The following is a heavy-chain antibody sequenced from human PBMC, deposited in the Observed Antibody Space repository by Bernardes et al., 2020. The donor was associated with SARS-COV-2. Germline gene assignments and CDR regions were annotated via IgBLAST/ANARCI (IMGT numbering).Heavy chain of an antibody. Sequence: ASVKVSCKASGYTFTGYYMHWVRQAPGQGLEWMGWINPNSGGTNYAQKFQGWVTMTRDTSISTAYMELSRLRSDDTAVYYCARGYDFWSGYPTFAYWGQGTLVTVSS. CDR1: GYTFTGYY. D-gene: IGHD3-3*01. CDR3: ARGYDFWSGYPTFAY. V-gene: IGHV1-2*04. J-gene: IGHJ4*02. CDR2: INPNSGGT.